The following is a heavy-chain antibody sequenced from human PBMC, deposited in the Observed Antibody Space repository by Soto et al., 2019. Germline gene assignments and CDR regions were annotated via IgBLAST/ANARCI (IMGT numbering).Heavy chain of an antibody. J-gene: IGHJ4*02. Sequence: SETLSLTCTVSGDSITASYSNWAWIRQPPGKGPEWIGTFYYRGTTSQNPPLRSRITISGDTSRNQFSLNLRSVTAADSGVYYCAKLVRDDVRRSDLDHWGQGTLVTVSS. D-gene: IGHD3-10*02. V-gene: IGHV4-39*01. CDR3: AKLVRDDVRRSDLDH. CDR2: FYYRGTT. CDR1: GDSITASYSN.